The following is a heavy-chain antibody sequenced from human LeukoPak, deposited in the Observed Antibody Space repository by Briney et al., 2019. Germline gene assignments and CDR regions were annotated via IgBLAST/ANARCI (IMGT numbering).Heavy chain of an antibody. V-gene: IGHV3-23*01. CDR1: GFTFSSYA. J-gene: IGHJ6*02. Sequence: GGSLRLSCAASGFTFSSYAMSWVRQAPGKGLEWVSAISGSGGSTYYADSVKGRFTISRDNSKNTLYLQMNSLRAEDTAVYYCGGSSSDYYYYGMDVWGQGTTVTVSS. D-gene: IGHD6-6*01. CDR3: GGSSSDYYYYGMDV. CDR2: ISGSGGST.